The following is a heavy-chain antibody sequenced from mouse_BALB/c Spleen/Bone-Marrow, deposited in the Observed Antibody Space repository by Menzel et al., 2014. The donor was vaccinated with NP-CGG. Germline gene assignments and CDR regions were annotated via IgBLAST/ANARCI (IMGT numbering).Heavy chain of an antibody. V-gene: IGHV5-9-1*01. CDR2: ITSGGTYT. D-gene: IGHD2-3*01. CDR3: ARPPYDVYYGLFAY. J-gene: IGHJ3*01. CDR1: GFTFSTYA. Sequence: EVMLVESGGGLVKPGGSLRLSRAASGFTFSTYAMSWVRQTPEKRLEWVASITSGGTYTYCPDSLKGRFTISTDNATNTLCLQVTSRRFEDTAMYYCARPPYDVYYGLFAYWGQGTLVTVSA.